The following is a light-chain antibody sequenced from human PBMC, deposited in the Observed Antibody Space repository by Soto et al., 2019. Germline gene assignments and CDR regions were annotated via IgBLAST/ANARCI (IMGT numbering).Light chain of an antibody. V-gene: IGKV3-20*01. CDR2: GIS. J-gene: IGKJ5*01. CDR3: QQHGQWPIT. CDR1: QSVNSNY. Sequence: EIVLTQSPATPSVSPGSRATLSCRASQSVNSNYLAWYQQKPGQAPRLLIYGISKRATDIPDRFSGSGSGTEFTLTISSLQPEDFATYYCQQHGQWPITFGQGTLLEIK.